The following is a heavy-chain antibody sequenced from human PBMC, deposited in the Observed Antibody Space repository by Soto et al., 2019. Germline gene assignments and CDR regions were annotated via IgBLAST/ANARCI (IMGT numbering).Heavy chain of an antibody. J-gene: IGHJ4*02. CDR3: ARGRWYYFDY. CDR2: IYYSGST. V-gene: IGHV4-39*01. D-gene: IGHD2-15*01. Sequence: SETLSLTCTVSGGSISSSSYYWGWIRQPPGKGLEWIGSIYYSGSTYYNPSLKSRVTISVDTSKNQFSLKLSSVTAADTAVYYCARGRWYYFDYWGQGTLVTVS. CDR1: GGSISSSSYY.